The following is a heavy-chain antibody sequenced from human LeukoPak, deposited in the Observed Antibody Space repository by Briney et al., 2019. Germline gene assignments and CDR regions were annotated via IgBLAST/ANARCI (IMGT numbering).Heavy chain of an antibody. J-gene: IGHJ4*02. V-gene: IGHV4-39*07. CDR3: TRVLDSGLSDY. D-gene: IGHD3-10*01. CDR1: GGSISSRPYY. CDR2: FDYSGST. Sequence: PSETLSLTCTVSGGSISSRPYYWGWIRQPPGKGLEWLGSFDYSGSTYYKPSLKSRVTISVDTSKNQFSLNLSSVTAADTAVYYCTRVLDSGLSDYWGQGILVTVSS.